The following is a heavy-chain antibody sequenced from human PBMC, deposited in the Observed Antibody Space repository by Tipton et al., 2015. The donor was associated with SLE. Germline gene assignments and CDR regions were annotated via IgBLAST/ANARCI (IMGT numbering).Heavy chain of an antibody. D-gene: IGHD3-22*01. CDR2: IIGSGGST. CDR1: GFTFSSYA. CDR3: ARWSSGYYYDYYGMDV. V-gene: IGHV3-23*01. Sequence: GSLRLSCAASGFTFSSYAMSWVRQAPGKGLEWVSAIIGSGGSTYYADSVKGQFTISRDNSKNTLYLQMNSLRAADTAVYYCARWSSGYYYDYYGMDVWGQGTTVTVSS. J-gene: IGHJ6*02.